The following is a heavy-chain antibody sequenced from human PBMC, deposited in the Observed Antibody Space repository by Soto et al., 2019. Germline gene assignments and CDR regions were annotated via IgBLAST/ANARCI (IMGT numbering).Heavy chain of an antibody. CDR1: GFTFSSYA. D-gene: IGHD2-2*01. CDR2: ISGSGGST. V-gene: IGHV3-23*01. CDR3: AKDLRYCSSTSCYPRSGDAFDI. J-gene: IGHJ3*02. Sequence: PGGSLRLSCAASGFTFSSYAMSWVRQAPGKGLEWVSAISGSGGSTYYADSVKGRFTISRDNSKNTLYLQMNSLRAEDTAVYYWAKDLRYCSSTSCYPRSGDAFDIWGQGTMVTVSS.